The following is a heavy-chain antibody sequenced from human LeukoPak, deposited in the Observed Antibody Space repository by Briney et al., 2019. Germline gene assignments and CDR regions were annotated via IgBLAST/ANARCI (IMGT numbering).Heavy chain of an antibody. CDR2: MIPIFGTA. D-gene: IGHD3-22*01. J-gene: IGHJ3*02. Sequence: SVKVSYKASGGTLSSYAISWVRQAPGQGLEWMGGMIPIFGTANYAQKFQGRVTITADKSTSTAYMELSSLRSEDTAVYYCASYDSSGYYYDDAFDIWGQGTMVTVSS. CDR1: GGTLSSYA. V-gene: IGHV1-69*06. CDR3: ASYDSSGYYYDDAFDI.